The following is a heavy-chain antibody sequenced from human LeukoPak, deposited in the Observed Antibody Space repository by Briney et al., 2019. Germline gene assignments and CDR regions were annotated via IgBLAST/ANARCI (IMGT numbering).Heavy chain of an antibody. D-gene: IGHD6-13*01. CDR1: GFTFSSYE. Sequence: GGSLRLSCAASGFTFSSYEMKWVRQAPGKGLEWVSYISSSGSNRYYADSVKGRLTISRDNGKNSLYLQMNSLRAEDTAVYYCTRVLTGDVTAGGYWGQGTLVTVSS. CDR2: ISSSGSNR. V-gene: IGHV3-48*03. J-gene: IGHJ4*02. CDR3: TRVLTGDVTAGGY.